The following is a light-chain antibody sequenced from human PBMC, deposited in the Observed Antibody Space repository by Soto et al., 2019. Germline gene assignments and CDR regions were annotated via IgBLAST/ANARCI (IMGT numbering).Light chain of an antibody. V-gene: IGKV1-5*03. Sequence: DIQMTQSPSTLSASVGDRVTITCRASQSISTWLAWYQLKPGKAPKLLIYKASSLQSGVPSRFSGSGSGTEFTLTISSLQPDDFATYYCQQYNSYSSRTFGQGTKVDIK. J-gene: IGKJ1*01. CDR1: QSISTW. CDR2: KAS. CDR3: QQYNSYSSRT.